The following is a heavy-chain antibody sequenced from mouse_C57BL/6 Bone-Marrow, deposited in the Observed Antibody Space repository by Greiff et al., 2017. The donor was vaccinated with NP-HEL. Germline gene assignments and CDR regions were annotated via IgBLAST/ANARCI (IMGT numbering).Heavy chain of an antibody. CDR2: IHPNSGST. V-gene: IGHV1-64*01. D-gene: IGHD2-2*01. CDR3: ASRRPSDGYDLGWYFDV. J-gene: IGHJ1*03. Sequence: QVQLQQPGAELVKPGASVKLSCKASGYTFTSYWMHWVKQRPGQGLEWIGMIHPNSGSTNYNEKFKSKATLTVDKSSSTAYMQLSSLTSEDSAVYYCASRRPSDGYDLGWYFDVWGTGTTVTVSS. CDR1: GYTFTSYW.